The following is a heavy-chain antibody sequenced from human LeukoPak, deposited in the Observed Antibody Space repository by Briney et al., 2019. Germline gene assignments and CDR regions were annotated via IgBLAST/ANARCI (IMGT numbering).Heavy chain of an antibody. CDR2: IWHDGSHK. D-gene: IGHD3-10*01. Sequence: GGSLRLSCAASGFAFNTYAMHWVRQAPGQGLEWVALIWHDGSHKFYSNSVRGQFTISRDNSKNTVSLQMNNLRPEDTAVYYCAREIFGSGSYPDSWGQGTLVTVSS. CDR1: GFAFNTYA. CDR3: AREIFGSGSYPDS. J-gene: IGHJ4*02. V-gene: IGHV3-33*01.